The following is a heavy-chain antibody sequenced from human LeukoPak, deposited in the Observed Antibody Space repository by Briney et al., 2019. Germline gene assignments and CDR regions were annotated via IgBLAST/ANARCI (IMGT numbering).Heavy chain of an antibody. D-gene: IGHD5-18*01. CDR2: ISWDGGST. CDR3: AKAPGTDQRNTAMFDY. Sequence: GGSLRLSCAAPGFTFDDYAMHWVRQAPGKGLEWVSLISWDGGSTYYADSVKGRFTISRDNSKNSLYLQMNSLRAEDTALYYCAKAPGTDQRNTAMFDYWGQGTLVTVSS. V-gene: IGHV3-43D*03. J-gene: IGHJ4*02. CDR1: GFTFDDYA.